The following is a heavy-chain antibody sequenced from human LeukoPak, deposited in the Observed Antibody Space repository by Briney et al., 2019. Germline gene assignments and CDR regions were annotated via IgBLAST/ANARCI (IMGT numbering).Heavy chain of an antibody. Sequence: PSETLSLTCAVYGGSFSGYYWSWIRQPPGKGLEWIGEINHSGSTNYNPSLKSRVTISVDTSKNQFSLKLSSVTAADTAVYYCARHDRITMIAVVTTPFDAFDIWGQGTMVTVSS. J-gene: IGHJ3*02. V-gene: IGHV4-34*01. CDR2: INHSGST. CDR1: GGSFSGYY. CDR3: ARHDRITMIAVVTTPFDAFDI. D-gene: IGHD3-22*01.